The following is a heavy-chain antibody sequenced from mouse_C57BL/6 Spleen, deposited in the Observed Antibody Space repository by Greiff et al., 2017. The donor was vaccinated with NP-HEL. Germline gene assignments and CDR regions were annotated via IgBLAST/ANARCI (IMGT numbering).Heavy chain of an antibody. Sequence: EVQLVESGPGLVKPSQSLSLTCSVTGYSITSGYYWNWIRQFPGNQLEWMGYISYDGSNNYNPSLKNRISITRDTSKNQFFLKLNSVTTEDTATYYCARDRTMRYFDVWGTVTTVTVSS. CDR2: ISYDGSN. CDR3: ARDRTMRYFDV. CDR1: GYSITSGYY. J-gene: IGHJ1*03. D-gene: IGHD2-4*01. V-gene: IGHV3-6*01.